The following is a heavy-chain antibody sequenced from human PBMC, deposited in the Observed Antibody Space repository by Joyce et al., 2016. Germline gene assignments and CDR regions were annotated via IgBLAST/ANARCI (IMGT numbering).Heavy chain of an antibody. CDR1: GFTFSAYW. J-gene: IGHJ4*02. CDR3: VRDPFDY. Sequence: EVHLVESGGGLVQPGGSLRLSCAASGFTFSAYWMTWVRQAPGKGLEWVATIKEGGTEKFDGDSGKGRFTISRDNAENSVYLQMNSLRAEDTAVYYCVRDPFDYWGQGAVVTVSS. V-gene: IGHV3-7*04. CDR2: IKEGGTEK.